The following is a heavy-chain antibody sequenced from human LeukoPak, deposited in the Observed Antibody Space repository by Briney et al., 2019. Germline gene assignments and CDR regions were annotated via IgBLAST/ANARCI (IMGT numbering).Heavy chain of an antibody. CDR1: GGSISSGNYY. CDR2: IYTSGTT. Sequence: PSETLSLTCTVSGGSISSGNYYYSWIRQPAGKGLEWLGRIYTSGTTDYNPSLKSRVTISVDTSKNQFSLKLSSVTAADTAVYFCARGVLGYCSSTSCYCWFDPWGQGTLVTVSS. CDR3: ARGVLGYCSSTSCYCWFDP. V-gene: IGHV4-61*02. J-gene: IGHJ5*02. D-gene: IGHD2-2*01.